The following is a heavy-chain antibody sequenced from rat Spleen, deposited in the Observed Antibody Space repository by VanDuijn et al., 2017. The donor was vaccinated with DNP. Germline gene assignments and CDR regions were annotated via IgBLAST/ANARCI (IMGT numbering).Heavy chain of an antibody. D-gene: IGHD1-11*01. V-gene: IGHV5-19*01. J-gene: IGHJ4*01. CDR3: TTFEGTNA. CDR2: ITYDGSRT. CDR1: GFSFRNFA. Sequence: EVQLVESGGGLVQPGRSLRLSCAASGFSFRNFAMHWIRQAPTKGLKWVATITYDGSRTYYRDSVKGRFTISRDNAKSTLYLQMDSLRSEDTATYYCTTFEGTNAWGQGTSVTVSS.